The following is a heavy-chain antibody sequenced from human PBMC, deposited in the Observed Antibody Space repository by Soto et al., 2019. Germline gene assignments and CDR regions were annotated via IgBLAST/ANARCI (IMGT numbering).Heavy chain of an antibody. CDR3: SRGVTVFGLVSRFWFDP. D-gene: IGHD3-3*01. CDR1: GGSISSGDYS. V-gene: IGHV4-30-4*01. CDR2: IYNSGIT. J-gene: IGHJ5*02. Sequence: SETMSLTCTVSGGSISSGDYSWSWVRQSPGKGLEWIGHIYNSGITYYNPSLKSRVVISIDTSRNQFSLRLNSLTAADRAVYFCSRGVTVFGLVSRFWFDPWGQGTVVTVSS.